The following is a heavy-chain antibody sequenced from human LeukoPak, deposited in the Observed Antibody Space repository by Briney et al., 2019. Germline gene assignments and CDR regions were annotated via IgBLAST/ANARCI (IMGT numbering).Heavy chain of an antibody. CDR2: IYSDNT. D-gene: IGHD3-10*01. CDR3: AKGFYGSRYWYFDR. Sequence: GGSLRLSCTVSGFTVSSNSMSWVRQAPGKGLEWVSFIYSDNTHYSDSVKGRFTISRDNSKNTLYLQMNSLRAEDTAVYYCAKGFYGSRYWYFDRWGRGTLVTVSS. V-gene: IGHV3-53*01. CDR1: GFTVSSNS. J-gene: IGHJ2*01.